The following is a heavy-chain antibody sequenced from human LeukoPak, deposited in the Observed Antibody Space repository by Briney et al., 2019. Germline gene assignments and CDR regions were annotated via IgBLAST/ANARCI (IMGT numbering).Heavy chain of an antibody. CDR3: ANYGDYQYFDY. V-gene: IGHV3-30*18. J-gene: IGHJ4*02. CDR2: ISYDGTNK. Sequence: GRSLRLSCAASGFTFINYGMHWVRQAPGKGLEWVAVISYDGTNKYYADPVKGRFTISRDNSKNTLYLQMNSLKTDDTAVYYCANYGDYQYFDYWGQGTPVTVSS. D-gene: IGHD4-17*01. CDR1: GFTFINYG.